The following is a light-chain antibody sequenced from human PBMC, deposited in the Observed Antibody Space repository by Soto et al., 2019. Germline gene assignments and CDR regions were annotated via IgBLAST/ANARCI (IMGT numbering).Light chain of an antibody. Sequence: ALTQPASVSGSPGQSITISCTGTSSDVGGYNYVSWYQQHPGKAPKFMIYDVSNRPSGVSNRFSGSKSGNTASLTISGLQAEDEAEYYCSSYTTSNTRQIVFGTGTKLTVL. CDR1: SSDVGGYNY. J-gene: IGLJ1*01. CDR2: DVS. CDR3: SSYTTSNTRQIV. V-gene: IGLV2-14*01.